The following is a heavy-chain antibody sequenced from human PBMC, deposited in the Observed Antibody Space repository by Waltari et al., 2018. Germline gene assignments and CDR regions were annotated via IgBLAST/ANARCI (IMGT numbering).Heavy chain of an antibody. CDR1: GGTFSSYA. CDR2: INAGNGNT. V-gene: IGHV1-3*01. D-gene: IGHD3-3*01. CDR3: ARDRYYDFWSGYNWFDP. Sequence: QVQLVQSGAEVKKPGSSVKVSCKASGGTFSSYAISWVRQAPGQGLEWMGGINAGNGNTKYSQKCQGRVTITRDTSASTAYMELSSLRSEDTAVYYCARDRYYDFWSGYNWFDPWGQGTLVTVSS. J-gene: IGHJ5*02.